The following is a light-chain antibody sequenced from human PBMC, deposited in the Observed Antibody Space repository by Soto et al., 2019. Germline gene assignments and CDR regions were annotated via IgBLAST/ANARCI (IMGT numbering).Light chain of an antibody. CDR1: QSVTSN. CDR3: QQSNNWPPT. J-gene: IGKJ5*01. Sequence: EIVMTQSPATLSVSPGERATLSCRASQSVTSNLAWYQQKPGQAPRLLIYGASTRATGIPARFSGSGSGTEVTLTISSLQSEDFAVYYCQQSNNWPPTFGQGTRLEIK. CDR2: GAS. V-gene: IGKV3-15*01.